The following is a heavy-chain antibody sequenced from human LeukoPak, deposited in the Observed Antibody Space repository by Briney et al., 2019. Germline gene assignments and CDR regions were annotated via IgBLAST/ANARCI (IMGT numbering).Heavy chain of an antibody. V-gene: IGHV1-8*01. CDR3: ASLWELGTYYYYGMDV. J-gene: IGHJ6*02. Sequence: GASVKVSCKASGYTFTSYDINWVRQATGQGLEWMGSMNPNSGNTGYAQKFQGRVTMTRNTSISTAYMELSSLRSEDTAVYYCASLWELGTYYYYGMDVWGQGTTVTVSS. CDR1: GYTFTSYD. D-gene: IGHD1-26*01. CDR2: MNPNSGNT.